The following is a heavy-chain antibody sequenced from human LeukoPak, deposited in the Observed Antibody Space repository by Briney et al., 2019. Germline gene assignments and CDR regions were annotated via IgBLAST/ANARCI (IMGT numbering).Heavy chain of an antibody. CDR3: AKDNNYYGSGSSSFDY. D-gene: IGHD3-10*01. Sequence: GGSLRLSCAASGFTFSSYAMSWVRQAPGKGLEWVSAISGSGGSTYYADSVKGRFTITRDNSKNTLYLQMNSLRAEDTAVYYCAKDNNYYGSGSSSFDYWGQRTLVTVSS. CDR1: GFTFSSYA. J-gene: IGHJ4*02. V-gene: IGHV3-23*01. CDR2: ISGSGGST.